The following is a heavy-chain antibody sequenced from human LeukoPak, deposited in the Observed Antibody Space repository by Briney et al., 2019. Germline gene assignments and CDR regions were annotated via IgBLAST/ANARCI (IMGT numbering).Heavy chain of an antibody. V-gene: IGHV3-48*01. CDR2: ISSSSSNI. D-gene: IGHD3-22*01. J-gene: IGHJ4*02. Sequence: PGGSLRLSCAASGFTFSSYNMNWVRQAPGKGLEWVSYISSSSSNIYYADSVKGRFTISRDNAKNSLYLQMNSLRAEDTAVHYCATEYYYDSSGRPYDYWGQGTLVTVSS. CDR1: GFTFSSYN. CDR3: ATEYYYDSSGRPYDY.